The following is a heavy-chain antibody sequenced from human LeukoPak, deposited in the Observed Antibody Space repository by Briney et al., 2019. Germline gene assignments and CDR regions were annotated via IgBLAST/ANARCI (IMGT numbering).Heavy chain of an antibody. CDR3: GRHLGYCSGGTCYWEPDAFDF. V-gene: IGHV4-39*01. CDR2: FFYSGST. J-gene: IGHJ3*01. Sequence: SQTLSLTCTVSGGSISSGGYYWSWIRQHPGKGLEWIGSFFYSGSTYYNPSLKSRVTISVDTSKNQFSLKLSAVTAADTAVYYCGRHLGYCSGGTCYWEPDAFDFWGQGTLVTVSS. D-gene: IGHD2-15*01. CDR1: GGSISSGGYY.